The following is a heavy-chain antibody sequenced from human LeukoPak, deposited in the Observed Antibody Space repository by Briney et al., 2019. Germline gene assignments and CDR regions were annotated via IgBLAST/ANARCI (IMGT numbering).Heavy chain of an antibody. D-gene: IGHD3-10*01. CDR3: ARSTAALLWFGELLRRDYYYYGMDV. V-gene: IGHV4-4*07. Sequence: PSETLSLTCTVSGGSISSYYWSWIRRPAGKGLEWIGRIYTSGSTNYNPSLKSRVTISVDTSKNQFSLKLSSVTAADTAVYYCARSTAALLWFGELLRRDYYYYGMDVWGQGTTVTVSS. CDR1: GGSISSYY. J-gene: IGHJ6*02. CDR2: IYTSGST.